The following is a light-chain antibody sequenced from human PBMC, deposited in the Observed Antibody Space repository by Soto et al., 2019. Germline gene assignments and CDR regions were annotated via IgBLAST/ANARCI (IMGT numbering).Light chain of an antibody. J-gene: IGLJ1*01. V-gene: IGLV2-8*01. CDR2: EAT. CDR1: GSDVGGYNF. CDR3: ASYAGGNQV. Sequence: QSVLTQPPSASGSPGQSVTISCTGTGSDVGGYNFVSWYQHHPGKAPKLMIYEATRRPSGVPDRFSGSKSGNTASLTVSGLLAEDEADYYCASYAGGNQVFGSGTKLTVL.